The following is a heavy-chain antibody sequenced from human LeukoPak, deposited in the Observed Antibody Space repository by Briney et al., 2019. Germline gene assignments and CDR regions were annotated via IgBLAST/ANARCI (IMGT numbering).Heavy chain of an antibody. Sequence: PGGSPRLSCAASGFTFSSYAMHWVRQAPGKGLEWVAVISYDGSNKYYADSVKGRFTISRDNSKNTLYLQMNSLRAEDTAVYYCARVFPGDIVATILGSDYWGQGTLVTVSS. CDR3: ARVFPGDIVATILGSDY. CDR2: ISYDGSNK. J-gene: IGHJ4*02. V-gene: IGHV3-30*04. CDR1: GFTFSSYA. D-gene: IGHD5-12*01.